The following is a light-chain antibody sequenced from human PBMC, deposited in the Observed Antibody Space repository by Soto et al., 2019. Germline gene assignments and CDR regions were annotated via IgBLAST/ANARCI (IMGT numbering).Light chain of an antibody. CDR3: QHYNSYSEA. V-gene: IGKV1-5*03. Sequence: DIQMTQSPSTLSGSVGDSVTITCRASQTISSWLAWYQQKPGKAPKLLIYKASTLKSGVPSRFSGSGSGTEFTLTISSLQPDELATYDCQHYNSYSEAVGQGTKVDIK. CDR1: QTISSW. CDR2: KAS. J-gene: IGKJ1*01.